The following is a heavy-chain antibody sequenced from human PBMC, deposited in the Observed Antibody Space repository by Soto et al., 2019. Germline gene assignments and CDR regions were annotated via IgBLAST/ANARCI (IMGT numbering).Heavy chain of an antibody. Sequence: EEQLVESGGGLVQPGGSLRLSCVASGFILSGYDMHWVRQATGEGLEWVSAIGTAGDPYYSGSVKGRFTISRGNAENSVYLQMNSLRAGDKAVYYCARAGYDRIGYYFYAMDVWGPGTKVTVSS. J-gene: IGHJ6*02. D-gene: IGHD2-2*01. V-gene: IGHV3-13*05. CDR2: IGTAGDP. CDR1: GFILSGYD. CDR3: ARAGYDRIGYYFYAMDV.